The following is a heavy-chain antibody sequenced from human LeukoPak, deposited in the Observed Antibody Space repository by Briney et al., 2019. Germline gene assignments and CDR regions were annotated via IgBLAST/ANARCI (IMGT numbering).Heavy chain of an antibody. D-gene: IGHD4-11*01. V-gene: IGHV3-21*01. CDR2: ITNSGSYI. Sequence: PGGSLRLSCAASGFTFGDYSMNWVRQFPGKGLEWVSSITNSGSYIHYADSVKGRFTISRDNAKNSLYLQMNSLRAEDTAIYYCARDNDYTNYYWGQGTLVTVSP. CDR3: ARDNDYTNYY. J-gene: IGHJ4*02. CDR1: GFTFGDYS.